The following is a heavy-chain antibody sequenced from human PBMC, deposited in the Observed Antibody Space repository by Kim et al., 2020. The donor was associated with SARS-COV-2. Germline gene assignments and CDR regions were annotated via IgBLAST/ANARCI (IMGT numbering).Heavy chain of an antibody. Sequence: SETLSLTCAVYGGSFSGYYWSWIRQPPGKGLEWIGEINHSGSTNYNPSLKSRVTISVDTSKNQFSLKLSSVTAADTAVYYCARNLDYWGQGTLVTVSS. CDR3: ARNLDY. CDR2: INHSGST. V-gene: IGHV4-34*01. CDR1: GGSFSGYY. J-gene: IGHJ4*02.